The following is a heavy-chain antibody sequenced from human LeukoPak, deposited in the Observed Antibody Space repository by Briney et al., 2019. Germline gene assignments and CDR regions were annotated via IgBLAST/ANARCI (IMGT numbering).Heavy chain of an antibody. V-gene: IGHV3-7*01. CDR2: TKPDGSAE. CDR1: GFTFRNYW. D-gene: IGHD2-15*01. CDR3: ARDGGINTNFDY. J-gene: IGHJ4*02. Sequence: PGGSLRLSCAASGFTFRNYWMGWVRQAPGKGLEWVANTKPDGSAEYYADSVRGRFTTSRDNANNFLYLQMNSLRAEDTAVYYCARDGGINTNFDYWGQRTLVTVSS.